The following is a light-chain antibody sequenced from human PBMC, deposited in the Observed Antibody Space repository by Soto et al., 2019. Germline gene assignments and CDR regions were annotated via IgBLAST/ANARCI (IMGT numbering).Light chain of an antibody. J-gene: IGKJ5*01. V-gene: IGKV3-11*01. Sequence: EVVLTQSPVTLSLSPGERATLSCRASQSFRGMLAWYQQKPGQAPRLLIYDAYNRATGIPPRFSGSGSWTDFTLTISGLEPEDSAVYYCQQRHMWPITFGQGTRLEMK. CDR3: QQRHMWPIT. CDR2: DAY. CDR1: QSFRGM.